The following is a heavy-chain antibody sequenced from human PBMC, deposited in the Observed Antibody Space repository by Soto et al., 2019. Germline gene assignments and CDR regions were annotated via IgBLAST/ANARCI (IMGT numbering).Heavy chain of an antibody. CDR1: GFTFSSYA. D-gene: IGHD7-27*01. V-gene: IGHV3-30-3*01. CDR3: ARDLGPRNYFDY. J-gene: IGHJ4*02. CDR2: ISYDGSNK. Sequence: GGSLRLSXAASGFTFSSYAMHWVRQAPGKGLEWVAVISYDGSNKYYADSVKGRFTISRDNSKNTLYLQMNSLRAEDTAVYYCARDLGPRNYFDYWGRGTLVTVSS.